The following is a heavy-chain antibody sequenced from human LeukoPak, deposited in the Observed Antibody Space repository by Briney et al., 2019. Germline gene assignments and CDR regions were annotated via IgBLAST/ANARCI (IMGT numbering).Heavy chain of an antibody. CDR3: ARDRQLLY. Sequence: GGSLRLSCGASGFTFSSYWVSWVRQAPGKGLEWVANIKQDGSEKHYVDSVKGRFTISRDNAKNSLYLQMNSLRAEDTALYYCARDRQLLYWGQGTLVTVSS. D-gene: IGHD5-18*01. J-gene: IGHJ4*02. V-gene: IGHV3-7*01. CDR1: GFTFSSYW. CDR2: IKQDGSEK.